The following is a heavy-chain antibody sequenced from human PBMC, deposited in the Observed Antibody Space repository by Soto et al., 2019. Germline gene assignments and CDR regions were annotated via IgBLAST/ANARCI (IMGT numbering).Heavy chain of an antibody. V-gene: IGHV3-33*01. Sequence: QVQLVESGGGVVQPGRSLRLSCAASGFTVSSYGMHWVRQAPGKGLEWVAVICYDGTNKYYADAVKGRFTISRDNTKNTLYLPMHSLRAETTSVYYCTRDRTYGIPGRSYYGMDVWGQGTTVTVSS. D-gene: IGHD2-8*01. CDR1: GFTVSSYG. CDR3: TRDRTYGIPGRSYYGMDV. CDR2: ICYDGTNK. J-gene: IGHJ6*02.